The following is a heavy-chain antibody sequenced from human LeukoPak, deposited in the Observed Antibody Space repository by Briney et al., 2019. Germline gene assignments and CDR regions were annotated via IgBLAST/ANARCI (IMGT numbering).Heavy chain of an antibody. Sequence: GESLQISCKGSGYSFTSYWIGWVRQMPGKGLEWMGIIYPGDSDTRYSPSFQGQVTISADKSISTAYLQWSSLKASDTAMYYCAGNYYDSSGYGHDAFDIWGQGTMVTVSS. CDR3: AGNYYDSSGYGHDAFDI. V-gene: IGHV5-51*01. D-gene: IGHD3-22*01. J-gene: IGHJ3*02. CDR2: IYPGDSDT. CDR1: GYSFTSYW.